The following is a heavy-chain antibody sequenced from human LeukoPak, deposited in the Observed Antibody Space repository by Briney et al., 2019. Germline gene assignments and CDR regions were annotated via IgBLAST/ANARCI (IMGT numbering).Heavy chain of an antibody. J-gene: IGHJ4*02. CDR1: GYTFTSYD. Sequence: ASVKVSCKASGYTFTSYDINWVRQATGQGLEWMGWMNPNSGNTGYAQKFQGRVTMTTDTSTSTAYMDLRSLRSDDTAVYYCARDHSSSCQLFDYWGQGTLVTVSS. V-gene: IGHV1-8*01. CDR2: MNPNSGNT. CDR3: ARDHSSSCQLFDY. D-gene: IGHD6-13*01.